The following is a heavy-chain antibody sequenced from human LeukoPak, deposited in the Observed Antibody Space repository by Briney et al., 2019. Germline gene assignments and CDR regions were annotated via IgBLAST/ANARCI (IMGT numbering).Heavy chain of an antibody. V-gene: IGHV4-4*07. CDR1: GGSISSYS. CDR2: ISTSGST. Sequence: SETLSLTCTVSGGSISSYSWSWIRQPAGKGLEWIGRISTSGSTNYNPSLNSRVTMSVDTSKNQFSLKLSSVTAADTAVYYCASEGYNVIWGQGTLVTVSS. J-gene: IGHJ4*02. CDR3: ASEGYNVI. D-gene: IGHD1-14*01.